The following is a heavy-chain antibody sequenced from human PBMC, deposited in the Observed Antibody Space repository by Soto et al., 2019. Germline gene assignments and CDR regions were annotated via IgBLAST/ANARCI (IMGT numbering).Heavy chain of an antibody. CDR3: ARGRGYSGYDFSLGMDV. D-gene: IGHD5-12*01. Sequence: GVSLRLSXAASGFTFSTYAMHWVRQAPGKGLEWVAVISYDGSNKYYADSVKGRFTISRDNSKNTLYLQMNSLRAEDTAVYYCARGRGYSGYDFSLGMDVWGQGTTVTVSS. J-gene: IGHJ6*02. CDR1: GFTFSTYA. V-gene: IGHV3-30-3*01. CDR2: ISYDGSNK.